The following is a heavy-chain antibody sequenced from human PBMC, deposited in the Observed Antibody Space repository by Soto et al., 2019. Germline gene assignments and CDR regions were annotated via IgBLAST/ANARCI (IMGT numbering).Heavy chain of an antibody. J-gene: IGHJ6*02. V-gene: IGHV3-48*01. CDR3: ARDAYYDILTGYLRDYYYYYGMDV. CDR1: GFTFSSYS. D-gene: IGHD3-9*01. CDR2: ISSSSSTI. Sequence: GGSLRLSCAASGFTFSSYSMNWVRQAPGKGLEWVSYISSSSSTIYYADSVKGRFTISRDNAKNSLYLQMNSLRAEDTAVYYCARDAYYDILTGYLRDYYYYYGMDVWGQGTTVTVSS.